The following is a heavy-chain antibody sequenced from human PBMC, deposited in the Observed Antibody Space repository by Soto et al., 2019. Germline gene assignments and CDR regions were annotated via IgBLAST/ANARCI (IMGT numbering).Heavy chain of an antibody. J-gene: IGHJ6*02. V-gene: IGHV1-69*13. CDR3: ARIITMVRGALYYYGMDV. CDR1: GGTFSSYA. Sequence: SVKVSCKASGGTFSSYAISWVRQAPGQGLEWMGGIIPIFGTANYAQKFQGRVTITADESTSTAYMELSSLSSEDTAVYYCARIITMVRGALYYYGMDVWGQGTTVTVSS. D-gene: IGHD3-10*01. CDR2: IIPIFGTA.